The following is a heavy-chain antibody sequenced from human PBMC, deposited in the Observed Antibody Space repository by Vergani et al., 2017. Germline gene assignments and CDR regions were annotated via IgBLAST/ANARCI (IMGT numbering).Heavy chain of an antibody. CDR3: AREDTMVQYYYYGMDV. CDR1: GYTFTSYY. CDR2: INPSGGST. V-gene: IGHV1-46*01. Sequence: QVQLVQSGAEVKKPGASVKVSCKASGYTFTSYYMHWVRQAPGQGLEWMGIINPSGGSTSYAQKFQGRVTMTRDTSPSTVYMERSSLRSEDTAVYYCAREDTMVQYYYYGMDVWGQGP. J-gene: IGHJ6*02. D-gene: IGHD3-10*01.